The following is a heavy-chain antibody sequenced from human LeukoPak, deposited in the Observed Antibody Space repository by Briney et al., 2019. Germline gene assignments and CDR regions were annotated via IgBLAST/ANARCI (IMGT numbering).Heavy chain of an antibody. J-gene: IGHJ6*02. V-gene: IGHV4-59*01. CDR1: GGSISSYY. D-gene: IGHD2-15*01. CDR2: IYYSGST. Sequence: SATLSLTCTVSGGSISSYYWSWIRQPPGKGLEWIGYIYYSGSTNYNPSLKSRVTISVDTSKNQFSLKLSSVTAADTAVYYCARDRYCSGGSCYGRWSHYYYYYGMDVWGQGTTVTVSS. CDR3: ARDRYCSGGSCYGRWSHYYYYYGMDV.